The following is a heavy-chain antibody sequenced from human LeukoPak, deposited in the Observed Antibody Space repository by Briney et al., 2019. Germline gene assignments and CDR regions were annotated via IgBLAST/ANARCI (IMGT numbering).Heavy chain of an antibody. Sequence: SETLSLTCTVSGGSISSYYWSWIRQPAGKRLEWIGRIYTSGSTNYNPSLKSRVTMSVDTSKNQFSLKLSSVTAADTAVYYCARDGFGGSEWFGESYYYYYYMDVWGKGTTVTVSS. CDR2: IYTSGST. CDR3: ARDGFGGSEWFGESYYYYYYMDV. V-gene: IGHV4-4*07. J-gene: IGHJ6*03. D-gene: IGHD3-10*01. CDR1: GGSISSYY.